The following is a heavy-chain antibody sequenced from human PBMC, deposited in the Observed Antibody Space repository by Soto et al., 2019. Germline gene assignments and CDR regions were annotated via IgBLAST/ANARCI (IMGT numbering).Heavy chain of an antibody. Sequence: GGFLRLSCAASGFTFSSYAMSWVRQAPGKGLEWVSAISGSGGSTYYADSVKGRFTISRDNSKNTLYLQMNSLRAEDTAVYYCAKDHLKYYGSGSYFDYWGQGTLVTVSS. V-gene: IGHV3-23*01. CDR2: ISGSGGST. J-gene: IGHJ4*02. D-gene: IGHD3-10*01. CDR1: GFTFSSYA. CDR3: AKDHLKYYGSGSYFDY.